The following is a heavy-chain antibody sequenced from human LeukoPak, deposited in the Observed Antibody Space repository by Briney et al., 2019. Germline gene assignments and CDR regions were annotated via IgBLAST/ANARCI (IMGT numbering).Heavy chain of an antibody. CDR1: GFAVSSNY. D-gene: IGHD3-3*01. CDR2: IYSGGST. V-gene: IGHV3-66*01. Sequence: GGSLRLSCEASGFAVSSNYMNWVRQAPGKGLEWVSVIYSGGSTYYADSVKGRFTISRDNAKNSLYLQMSSLRAEDTAVYYCARVYDFWSGFYRYYFDNWGQGTLVTVSS. CDR3: ARVYDFWSGFYRYYFDN. J-gene: IGHJ4*02.